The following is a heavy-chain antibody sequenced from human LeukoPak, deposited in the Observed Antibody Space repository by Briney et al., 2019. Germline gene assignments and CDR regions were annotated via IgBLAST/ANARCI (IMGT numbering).Heavy chain of an antibody. Sequence: GGSLRLSCAASGFTFSSYAMTWIRQAPGKGLDLEWVSYISTSGNTIYYADSVKGRFTISRDNAKNSLYLQMNSLRAEDTAVYYCAKQQQVYDYWGQGTLVTVSS. CDR1: GFTFSSYA. J-gene: IGHJ4*02. D-gene: IGHD1/OR15-1a*01. CDR2: ISTSGNTI. V-gene: IGHV3-11*01. CDR3: AKQQQVYDY.